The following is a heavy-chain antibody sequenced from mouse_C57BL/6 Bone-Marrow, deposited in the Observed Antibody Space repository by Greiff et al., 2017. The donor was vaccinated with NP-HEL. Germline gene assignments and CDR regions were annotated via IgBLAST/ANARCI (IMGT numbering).Heavy chain of an antibody. CDR1: GYTFTDYN. CDR2: INPNNGGT. J-gene: IGHJ3*01. CDR3: AREDSSGYPAAWFAY. V-gene: IGHV1-22*01. D-gene: IGHD3-2*02. Sequence: EVQLQQSGPELVKPGASVKMSCKASGYTFTDYNMHWVKQSHGKSLEWIGYINPNNGGTSYNQKFKGKATLTVNKSSSTAYMELRSLTSEDSAVYYCAREDSSGYPAAWFAYWGQGTLVTVSA.